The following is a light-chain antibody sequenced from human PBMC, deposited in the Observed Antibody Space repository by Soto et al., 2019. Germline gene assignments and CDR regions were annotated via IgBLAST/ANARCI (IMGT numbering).Light chain of an antibody. CDR2: DVT. CDR1: SSDIGRYNL. CDR3: CSHAGRGSVL. J-gene: IGLJ2*01. V-gene: IGLV2-23*02. Sequence: QSALAQPASVSGSPGQSITISCTGTSSDIGRYNLVSWYQQYPGRAPKLVIYDVTKRPSGVSDRFSASKSGNTASLTISGLQAEDEAAYYGCSHAGRGSVLFGGGTKVTV.